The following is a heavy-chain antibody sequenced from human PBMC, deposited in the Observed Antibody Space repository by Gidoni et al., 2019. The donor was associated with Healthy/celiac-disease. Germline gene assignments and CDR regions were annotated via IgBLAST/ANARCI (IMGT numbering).Heavy chain of an antibody. CDR2: IWYDGSNK. V-gene: IGHV3-33*01. CDR3: ARDKEYDFWSGYYMDYYYYGMDV. J-gene: IGHJ6*02. CDR1: GFTFSSYG. D-gene: IGHD3-3*01. Sequence: QVQLVESGGGVVQPGRSLRLSCAASGFTFSSYGMHWVRQAPGKGLEWVAVIWYDGSNKYYADSVKGRFTISRDNSKNTLYLQMNSLRAEDTAVYYCARDKEYDFWSGYYMDYYYYGMDVWGQGTTVTVSS.